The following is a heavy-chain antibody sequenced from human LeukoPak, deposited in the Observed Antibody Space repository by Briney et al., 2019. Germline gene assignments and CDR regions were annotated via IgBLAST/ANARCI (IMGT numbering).Heavy chain of an antibody. CDR1: GYTFTNYY. CDR3: ARDRGFWSGPYYFDY. CDR2: INPSGGST. J-gene: IGHJ4*02. D-gene: IGHD3-3*01. V-gene: IGHV1-46*01. Sequence: GASVKVSCKASGYTFTNYYMHWVRQAPGQGLEWMGIINPSGGSTSYAQKFQGRVTMTRDTSTSTVYMELSSLRSEDTAVYYCARDRGFWSGPYYFDYWGQGTLVTASS.